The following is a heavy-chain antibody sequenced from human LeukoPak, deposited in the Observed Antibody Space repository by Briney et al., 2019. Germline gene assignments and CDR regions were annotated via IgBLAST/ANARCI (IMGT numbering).Heavy chain of an antibody. CDR2: IYYSGST. V-gene: IGHV4-59*01. Sequence: SETLSLTCTVSGGSISSDYWSWVRQPPGKGLEWIAYIYYSGSTIYNPSLKSRVTISVDTSKNQFSLRLSSVTAADTAVYYCARETYYYGMDVWGQGTTVTVSS. J-gene: IGHJ6*02. CDR1: GGSISSDY. CDR3: ARETYYYGMDV.